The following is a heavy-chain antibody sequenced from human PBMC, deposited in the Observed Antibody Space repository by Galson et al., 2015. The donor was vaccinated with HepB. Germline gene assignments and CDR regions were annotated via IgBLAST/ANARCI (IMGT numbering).Heavy chain of an antibody. CDR2: IGTSSTYT. CDR1: GFTFSDYF. CDR3: ARAGDGDYGLLDF. D-gene: IGHD4-17*01. Sequence: SLRLSCAASGFTFSDYFMTWVRQAPGKGLEWVSYIGTSSTYTKYADSVKGRFTISRDNAENSLYLQMNSLGVEDTAVYYCARAGDGDYGLLDFWGRGTLVTVSS. V-gene: IGHV3-11*06. J-gene: IGHJ4*02.